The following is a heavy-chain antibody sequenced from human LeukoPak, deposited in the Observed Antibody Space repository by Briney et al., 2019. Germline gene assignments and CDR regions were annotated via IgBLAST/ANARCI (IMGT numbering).Heavy chain of an antibody. CDR2: ISAGGST. CDR1: GFMFSSFS. V-gene: IGHV3-23*01. J-gene: IGHJ4*02. Sequence: GGSLRLSCAVSGFMFSSFSMSWVRHVPGKGLEWVSNISAGGSTYYADSVKGWFTISRDNSKNTLFLQMNSLRAEDTAIYYCAKRPAAVRGVIPYLDYWGQGTLVTVSS. CDR3: AKRPAAVRGVIPYLDY. D-gene: IGHD3-10*02.